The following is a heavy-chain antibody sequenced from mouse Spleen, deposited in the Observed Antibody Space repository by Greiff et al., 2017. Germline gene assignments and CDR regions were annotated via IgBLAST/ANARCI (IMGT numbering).Heavy chain of an antibody. CDR3: ARSDFAGFAY. J-gene: IGHJ3*01. CDR2: INPNNGGT. Sequence: EVHLVESGPELVKPGASVKMSCKASGYTFTDYNMHWVKQSHGKSLEWIGYINPNNGGTSYNQKFKGKATLTVNKSSSTAYMELRSLTSEDSAVYYCARSDFAGFAYWGQGTLVTVSA. V-gene: IGHV1-22*01. CDR1: GYTFTDYN.